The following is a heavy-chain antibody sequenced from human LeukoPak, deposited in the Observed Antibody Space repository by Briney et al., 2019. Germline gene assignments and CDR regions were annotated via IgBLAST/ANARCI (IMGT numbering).Heavy chain of an antibody. D-gene: IGHD2-21*02. Sequence: HPGGSLRLSCAASGFTFSSYWMSWVRQAPGKGLEWVANIKQDGSEKYYVDSVKGRFTISRDNAKNSLYLQMNSLRAEDTAVYYCARGNAAYCGGDCSDYWGQGTLVTVSS. CDR1: GFTFSSYW. V-gene: IGHV3-7*01. J-gene: IGHJ4*02. CDR2: IKQDGSEK. CDR3: ARGNAAYCGGDCSDY.